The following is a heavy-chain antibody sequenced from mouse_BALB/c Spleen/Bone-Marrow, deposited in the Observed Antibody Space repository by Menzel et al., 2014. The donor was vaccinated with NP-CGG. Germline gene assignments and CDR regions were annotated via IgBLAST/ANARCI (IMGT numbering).Heavy chain of an antibody. Sequence: EVQLQQSGGGLVQPGGSLKLSCAASGFTFSNYGMSWVRQTPDKRLELVATINSNGGITYYPDSVKGRFTISRDNAKNTLYLQMXXXKSEDTAMXXCAKNQEAFDYWGQGTTLTVSS. D-gene: IGHD3-2*02. J-gene: IGHJ2*01. CDR1: GFTFSNYG. CDR3: AKNQEAFDY. CDR2: INSNGGIT. V-gene: IGHV5-6-3*01.